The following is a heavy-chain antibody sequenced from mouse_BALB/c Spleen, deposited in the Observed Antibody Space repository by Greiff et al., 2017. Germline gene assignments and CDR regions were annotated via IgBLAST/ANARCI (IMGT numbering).Heavy chain of an antibody. CDR3: ASIYYYGSSYEAY. D-gene: IGHD1-1*01. CDR2: IWGGGST. Sequence: VQLQQSGPGLVAPSQSLSITCTVSGFSLSRYSVHWVRQPPGKGLEWLGMIWGGGSTDYNSDLKSRLSISKDNSKSQVVLKMNSLQTDDTAMYYCASIYYYGSSYEAYWGQGTLVTVSA. J-gene: IGHJ3*01. CDR1: GFSLSRYS. V-gene: IGHV2-6-4*01.